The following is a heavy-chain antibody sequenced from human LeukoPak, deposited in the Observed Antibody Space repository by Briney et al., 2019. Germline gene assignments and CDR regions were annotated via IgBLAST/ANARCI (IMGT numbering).Heavy chain of an antibody. J-gene: IGHJ6*03. CDR1: GYTFTSYD. Sequence: ASVKVSCKASGYTFTSYDINWVRQVTGQGLEWMGWMNPKSGNTGYAQKFQGRVTITRNTSISTAYMEVSSLRYEDTAVYYCARRAVDNSYYYYMDVWGKGATVTVSS. D-gene: IGHD6-19*01. V-gene: IGHV1-8*03. CDR2: MNPKSGNT. CDR3: ARRAVDNSYYYYMDV.